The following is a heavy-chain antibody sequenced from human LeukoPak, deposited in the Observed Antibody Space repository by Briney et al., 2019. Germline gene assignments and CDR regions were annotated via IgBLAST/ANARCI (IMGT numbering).Heavy chain of an antibody. Sequence: GGSLRLSCAASGFTFSSYWMSWVRQAPGKGLEWVANIKQDGSEKYYVDSVKGRFTISRDNAKNSLYLQMNSLRAEDMAVYYCARMAGTGDFDYWGQGTLVTVSS. J-gene: IGHJ4*02. D-gene: IGHD6-19*01. V-gene: IGHV3-7*01. CDR2: IKQDGSEK. CDR1: GFTFSSYW. CDR3: ARMAGTGDFDY.